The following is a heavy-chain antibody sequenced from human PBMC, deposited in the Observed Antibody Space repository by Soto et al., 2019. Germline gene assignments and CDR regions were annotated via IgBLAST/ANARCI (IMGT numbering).Heavy chain of an antibody. CDR1: GFSFSSYW. CDR2: INEEGGEK. J-gene: IGHJ6*02. D-gene: IGHD2-8*01. CDR3: AKSPMVRTFPYGLDV. Sequence: EVQLVESGGGLVQPGGSLRVSCAASGFSFSSYWMSWVRQVPGKGLEWVADINEEGGEKYYADSVKGRFTMYRDNAKNSVYLEINKLRVADTAVYSCAKSPMVRTFPYGLDVWGQGNTVTVS. V-gene: IGHV3-7*05.